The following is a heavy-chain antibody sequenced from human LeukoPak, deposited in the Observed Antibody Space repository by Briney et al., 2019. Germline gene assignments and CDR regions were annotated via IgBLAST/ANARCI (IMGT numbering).Heavy chain of an antibody. D-gene: IGHD4-17*01. CDR3: ARGHRISPNDYGDYVD. Sequence: ASVKVSCKASGYTFTSYDTNWVRQATGQGLEWMGWMNPNSGNTGYAQKFQGRVTMTRNTSISTAYMELSSLRSEDTAVYYCARGHRISPNDYGDYVDWGQGTLVTVSS. V-gene: IGHV1-8*01. J-gene: IGHJ4*02. CDR2: MNPNSGNT. CDR1: GYTFTSYD.